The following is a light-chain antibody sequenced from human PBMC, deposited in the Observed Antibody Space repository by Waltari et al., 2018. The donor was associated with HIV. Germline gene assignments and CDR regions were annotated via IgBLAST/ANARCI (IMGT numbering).Light chain of an antibody. CDR2: DAS. Sequence: DIQMTQSPSSLSASVGDRVSITCQASDDIIFYLNWFQQKPGTAPKLLIYDASHLETGVSSRFTANGSETDFTFTITTLQAEDVGTYYCQQFYCLPITFGQGTRLDIK. V-gene: IGKV1-33*01. CDR3: QQFYCLPIT. CDR1: DDIIFY. J-gene: IGKJ5*01.